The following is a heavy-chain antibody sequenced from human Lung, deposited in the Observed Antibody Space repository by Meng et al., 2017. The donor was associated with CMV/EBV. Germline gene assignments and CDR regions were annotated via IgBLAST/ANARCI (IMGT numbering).Heavy chain of an antibody. CDR2: IYSGGRST. V-gene: IGHV3-23*03. D-gene: IGHD2-2*02. Sequence: GGSLRLSCAASGFTFSDFAMSWVRQAPGKGLEWVSVIYSGGRSTSYADSVKGRFTISRDNSKNTLYLQMNRLRADDTAVYYCAKMYCGTTSCYIFDFWGLGTLVTVPS. J-gene: IGHJ4*02. CDR1: GFTFSDFA. CDR3: AKMYCGTTSCYIFDF.